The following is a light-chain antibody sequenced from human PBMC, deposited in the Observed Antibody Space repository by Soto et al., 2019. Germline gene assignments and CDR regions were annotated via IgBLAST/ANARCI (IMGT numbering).Light chain of an antibody. V-gene: IGLV2-14*01. CDR1: SSDVGAYNY. CDR3: GYYTSTTPYV. CDR2: DVS. J-gene: IGLJ1*01. Sequence: QSVLTQPASVSGSPGQSITISCTGTSSDVGAYNYASWYQQYPGEAPKVIIYDVSHRPSGVSNRFSGSKSANTASLTIPGLKTKEGVEYYCGYYTSTTPYVLGTGTKVT.